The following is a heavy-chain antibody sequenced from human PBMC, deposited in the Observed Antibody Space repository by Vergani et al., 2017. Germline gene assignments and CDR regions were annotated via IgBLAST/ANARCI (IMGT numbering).Heavy chain of an antibody. J-gene: IGHJ5*02. D-gene: IGHD3-10*01. CDR3: ARGVLWFGSCWFDP. CDR1: GYTFTGYY. Sequence: QVQLVQSGAEVKKPGASVKVSCKASGYTFTGYYMHWVRQAPGQGLEWMGWINPNSGGTNYAQKFQGRVTMTRDTSISTAYMELSSVTAADTAVYYCARGVLWFGSCWFDPWGQGTLVTVSS. CDR2: INPNSGGT. V-gene: IGHV1-2*02.